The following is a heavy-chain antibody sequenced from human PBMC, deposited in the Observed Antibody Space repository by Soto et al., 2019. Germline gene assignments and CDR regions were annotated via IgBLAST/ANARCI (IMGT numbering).Heavy chain of an antibody. CDR1: GFTFSSYL. Sequence: GGSLRLSCAASGFTFSSYLMSWVRQAPGKGLEWVANIKQDGSEKYYVDSVKGRFIFSRDNPKNTMYLQMNSLRAEDTAVYFCAKTTDGWFSAFEIWGQGTVVTVSS. J-gene: IGHJ3*02. D-gene: IGHD6-19*01. CDR2: IKQDGSEK. CDR3: AKTTDGWFSAFEI. V-gene: IGHV3-7*03.